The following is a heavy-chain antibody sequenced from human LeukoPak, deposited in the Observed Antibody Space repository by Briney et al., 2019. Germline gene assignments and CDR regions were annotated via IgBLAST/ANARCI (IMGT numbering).Heavy chain of an antibody. V-gene: IGHV1-8*01. CDR3: ARGSIQSYSGSPPDL. J-gene: IGHJ2*01. CDR2: MNPNSGNT. Sequence: ASVKVSCKASGYTFTSYDINWVRQATGQGLEWMGWMNPNSGNTGYAQKFQGRVTMARNTSISTAYMELSSLRSEDTAVYYCARGSIQSYSGSPPDLWGRGTLVTVSS. CDR1: GYTFTSYD. D-gene: IGHD1-26*01.